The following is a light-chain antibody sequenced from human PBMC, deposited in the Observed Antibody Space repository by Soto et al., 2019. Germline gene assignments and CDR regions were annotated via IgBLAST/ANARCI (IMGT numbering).Light chain of an antibody. CDR1: SSDVGGYNY. CDR2: DVS. Sequence: QSALTQPASVSGSPGQSITISCTGTSSDVGGYNYVSWYQQHPGKAPKLMIYDVSNRPSGVSNRFSGSKSGNTASLTISGVQAEDEADYYCSSYTSSSTIFVVFGGGTKLTVL. CDR3: SSYTSSSTIFVV. V-gene: IGLV2-14*01. J-gene: IGLJ2*01.